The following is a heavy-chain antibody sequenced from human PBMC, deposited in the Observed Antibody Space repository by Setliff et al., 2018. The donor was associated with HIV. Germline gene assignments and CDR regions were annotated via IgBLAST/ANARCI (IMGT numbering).Heavy chain of an antibody. V-gene: IGHV4-34*01. Sequence: SETLSLTCAVYGGSFSDYYWSWIRQPPGKGLEWIGYIYYSGNTYYNPSLKSRVTISVDTSKNHFSLRLSSVTAADTAVYYCVKAHGGRGGGAWFDPWGQGTPVTVSS. CDR2: IYYSGNT. CDR1: GGSFSDYY. J-gene: IGHJ5*02. CDR3: VKAHGGRGGGAWFDP. D-gene: IGHD2-15*01.